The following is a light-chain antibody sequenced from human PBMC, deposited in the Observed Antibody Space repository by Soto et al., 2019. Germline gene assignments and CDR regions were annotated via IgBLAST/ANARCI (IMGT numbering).Light chain of an antibody. CDR3: QQRSDWPIT. V-gene: IGKV3-11*01. J-gene: IGKJ5*01. Sequence: EIVLTQSPGTLSLSPGEGATLSCRASYNIGTPLAWYQQRRGQAPRLLMYDASTRAAGTPARFSGSGSGTHFTLTIRGLEPEDFAVYYCQQRSDWPITFGQGTRLEIK. CDR1: YNIGTP. CDR2: DAS.